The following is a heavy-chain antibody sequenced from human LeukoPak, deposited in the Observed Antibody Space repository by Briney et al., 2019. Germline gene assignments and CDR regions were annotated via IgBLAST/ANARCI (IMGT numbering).Heavy chain of an antibody. Sequence: GGSLRLSCAASGFTFSSYAMSWVRQAPGKGPEWVSSISSSSSYIYYADSVKGRFTISRDNAKNSLYLQMNSLRAEDTAVYYCARAGEWLAFDYWGQGTLVTVSS. D-gene: IGHD6-19*01. CDR3: ARAGEWLAFDY. J-gene: IGHJ4*02. CDR2: ISSSSSYI. CDR1: GFTFSSYA. V-gene: IGHV3-21*01.